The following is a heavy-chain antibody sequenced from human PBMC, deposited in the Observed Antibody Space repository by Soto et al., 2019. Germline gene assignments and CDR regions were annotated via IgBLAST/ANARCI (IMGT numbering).Heavy chain of an antibody. J-gene: IGHJ4*02. CDR3: AKDAVYGDGLWLVAD. V-gene: IGHV3-23*04. CDR1: GFSFSKYA. Sequence: EVQLVESGGGLVQPGGSLRLSCAASGFSFSKYAMIWVRQAPGKGQEWVSGITGSGGTIEYAASVKGRFTISRDNSKNTVYLQMNSLRAEDTAMYYCAKDAVYGDGLWLVADWGQGTLVTVS. CDR2: ITGSGGTI. D-gene: IGHD2-21*02.